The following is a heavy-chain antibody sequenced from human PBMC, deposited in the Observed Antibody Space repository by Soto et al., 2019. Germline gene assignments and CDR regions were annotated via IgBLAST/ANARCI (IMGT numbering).Heavy chain of an antibody. Sequence: GGALRLSCATSGFTFSSSAMSWVRQAPGRGLEWVSTTGYSGGGTYYPDSVKGRFTISRDNSKNTLYLQMNSLRGEDTAMYYCAKDPVDYFGSRTYGMDVWGQGTTVTVSS. CDR3: AKDPVDYFGSRTYGMDV. V-gene: IGHV3-23*01. CDR1: GFTFSSSA. D-gene: IGHD3-10*01. CDR2: TGYSGGGT. J-gene: IGHJ6*02.